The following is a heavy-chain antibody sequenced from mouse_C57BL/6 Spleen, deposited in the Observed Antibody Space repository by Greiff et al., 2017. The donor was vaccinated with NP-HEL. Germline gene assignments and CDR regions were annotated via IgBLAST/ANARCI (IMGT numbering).Heavy chain of an antibody. Sequence: EVKLVESGEGLVKPGGSLKLSCAASGFTFSSYAMSWVRQTPEKRLEWVAYISSGGDYIYYADTVKGRFTISRDNARNTLYLQMSSRKSEDTAMYYCTRVRDHDEEDYFDDWGQGTTLTVSS. D-gene: IGHD2-4*01. CDR1: GFTFSSYA. J-gene: IGHJ2*01. CDR3: TRVRDHDEEDYFDD. V-gene: IGHV5-9-1*02. CDR2: ISSGGDYI.